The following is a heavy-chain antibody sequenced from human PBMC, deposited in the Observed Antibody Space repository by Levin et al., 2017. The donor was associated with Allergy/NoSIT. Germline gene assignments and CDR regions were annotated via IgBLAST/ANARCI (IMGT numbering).Heavy chain of an antibody. CDR1: GGSVSSGSYY. J-gene: IGHJ4*02. D-gene: IGHD2-2*01. V-gene: IGHV4-61*01. CDR3: ARVPAALNVFDY. Sequence: SETLSLTCTVSGGSVSSGSYYWSWIRQPPGKGLEWIGYIYYSGSTNYNPSLKSRVTISVDTSKNQFSLKLSSVTAADTAVYYCARVPAALNVFDYWGQGTLVTVSS. CDR2: IYYSGST.